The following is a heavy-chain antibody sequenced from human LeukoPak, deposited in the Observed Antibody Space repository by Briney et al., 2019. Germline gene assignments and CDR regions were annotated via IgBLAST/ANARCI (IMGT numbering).Heavy chain of an antibody. V-gene: IGHV3-7*01. Sequence: GGSLRLSCAASGFTFSSYWMSWVRQAPGKGLEWVANIKQDGSEKYYVDAVKGRFTTSRENAKNSLYLQMNSLRAEDTAVYYCARAGETGTTFWFDPWGQGTLVTVSS. CDR3: ARAGETGTTFWFDP. CDR2: IKQDGSEK. D-gene: IGHD1-7*01. J-gene: IGHJ5*02. CDR1: GFTFSSYW.